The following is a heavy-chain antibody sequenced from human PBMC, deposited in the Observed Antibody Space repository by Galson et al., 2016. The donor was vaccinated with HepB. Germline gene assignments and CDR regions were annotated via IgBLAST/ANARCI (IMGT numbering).Heavy chain of an antibody. CDR1: GFMFEDYA. J-gene: IGHJ5*02. Sequence: SLRLSCAASGFMFEDYAMHWVRQAPGKGLEWVSGISWNGGSIAYAVSVQGRFTISRDNAKNSLYLQMNSLRAEDTAIYYCAKDILRSYQLSGWFDPWGQGTLVTVSS. D-gene: IGHD3-16*02. CDR3: AKDILRSYQLSGWFDP. V-gene: IGHV3-9*01. CDR2: ISWNGGSI.